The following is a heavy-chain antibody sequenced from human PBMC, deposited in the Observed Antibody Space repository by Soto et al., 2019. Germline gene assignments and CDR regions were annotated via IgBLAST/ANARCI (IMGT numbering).Heavy chain of an antibody. CDR1: GYTFTSYG. CDR3: ARDHRTWAEDYYYYGMDV. Sequence: SVKVSCKASGYTFTSYGISWVRQAPGQGLEWMGGIIPIFGTANYAQKFQGRVTITADESTSTAYMELSSLRSEDTAVYYCARDHRTWAEDYYYYGMDVWGQGTTVTVSS. CDR2: IIPIFGTA. D-gene: IGHD2-15*01. V-gene: IGHV1-69*13. J-gene: IGHJ6*02.